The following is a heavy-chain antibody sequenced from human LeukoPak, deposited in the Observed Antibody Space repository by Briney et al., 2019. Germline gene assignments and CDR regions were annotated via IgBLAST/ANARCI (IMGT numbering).Heavy chain of an antibody. D-gene: IGHD6-25*01. CDR3: ARGSGWTFL. V-gene: IGHV3-21*01. Sequence: AGSLRLSCAASGFTFSSYSMNWVRQAPGKGLEWVSSISSSSSYTYYADSVKGRFTISRDNAKNSLYLQMNSLRAEDTAVYYCARGSGWTFLWGQGILVAVSS. CDR1: GFTFSSYS. J-gene: IGHJ4*02. CDR2: ISSSSSYT.